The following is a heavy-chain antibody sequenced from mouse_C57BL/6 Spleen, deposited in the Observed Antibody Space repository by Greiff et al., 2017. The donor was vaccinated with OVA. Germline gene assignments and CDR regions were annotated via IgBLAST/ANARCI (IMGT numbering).Heavy chain of an antibody. J-gene: IGHJ3*01. D-gene: IGHD1-1*01. Sequence: QVQLQQPGTELVKPGASVKLSCTASGFTFTSYWMHWVRQTPGQGLEWLGNINRSNGGTYYTEKLKSKPRLTVEKSSSTAYMQLSSLTSEDSAVYYCARSACYCSSYPGFAYWGQGTLVTVSA. CDR1: GFTFTSYW. CDR2: INRSNGGT. V-gene: IGHV1-53*01. CDR3: ARSACYCSSYPGFAY.